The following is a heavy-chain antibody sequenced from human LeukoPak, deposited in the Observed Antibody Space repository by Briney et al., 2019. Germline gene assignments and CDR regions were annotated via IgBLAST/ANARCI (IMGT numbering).Heavy chain of an antibody. CDR1: GFTFSSYA. V-gene: IGHV3-30-3*01. CDR3: ARGAAMAGTYYFDY. D-gene: IGHD5-18*01. J-gene: IGHJ4*02. CDR2: ISYDGSNK. Sequence: PGGSLRLSCAASGFTFSSYAMHWVRQAPGEGLEWVAVISYDGSNKYYADSVKGRFTISRDNSKNTLYLQMNSLRAEDTAVYYCARGAAMAGTYYFDYWGQGTLVTVSS.